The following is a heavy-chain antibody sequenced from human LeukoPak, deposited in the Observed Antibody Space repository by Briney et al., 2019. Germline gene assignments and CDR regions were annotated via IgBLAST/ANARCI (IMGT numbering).Heavy chain of an antibody. D-gene: IGHD3-22*01. Sequence: GGSLRLSCAASGFTFSSYAMSWVRQAPGKGLEWVSAISGSGGSTYYADSVKGRFTISRDNSKNTLYLQVNSLRAEDTAVYYCAKDQHQIVVANFDYWGQGTLVTVSS. CDR1: GFTFSSYA. V-gene: IGHV3-23*01. CDR2: ISGSGGST. J-gene: IGHJ4*02. CDR3: AKDQHQIVVANFDY.